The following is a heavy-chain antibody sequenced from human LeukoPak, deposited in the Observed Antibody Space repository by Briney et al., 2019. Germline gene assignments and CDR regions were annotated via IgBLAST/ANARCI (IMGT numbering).Heavy chain of an antibody. Sequence: GGSLRLSCAASGFTFSSYAMSWIRQAPGKGLEWVSYISSSGSTIYYADSVKGRFTISRDNAKNSLYLQMNSLRAEDTAVYYCARNGKRGYSYGLLQLWGQGTLVTVSS. CDR3: ARNGKRGYSYGLLQL. D-gene: IGHD5-18*01. V-gene: IGHV3-11*04. J-gene: IGHJ4*02. CDR2: ISSSGSTI. CDR1: GFTFSSYA.